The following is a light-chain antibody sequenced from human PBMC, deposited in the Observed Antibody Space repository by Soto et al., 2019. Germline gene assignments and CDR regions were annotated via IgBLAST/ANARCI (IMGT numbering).Light chain of an antibody. V-gene: IGLV2-14*01. J-gene: IGLJ2*01. CDR2: EVS. Sequence: QSALTQPASVSGSPGQSITIACTGTSSDVGGYNYVSWYQHHPGKAPKLMISEVSNRPSGVSNRFSGSKSGNTASLTISGLQAEDEADYYCSSYTSSITLVVFGGGTKLTVL. CDR3: SSYTSSITLVV. CDR1: SSDVGGYNY.